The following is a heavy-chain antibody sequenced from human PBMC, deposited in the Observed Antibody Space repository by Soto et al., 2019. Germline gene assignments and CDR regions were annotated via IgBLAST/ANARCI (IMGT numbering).Heavy chain of an antibody. V-gene: IGHV3-33*01. CDR1: GFTFSSYG. D-gene: IGHD2-2*01. Sequence: QVQLVESGGGVVQPGRSLRLSCAASGFTFSSYGMHWVRQAPGKGLEWVAVIWYDGSNKYYADSVKGRFTISRDNSKNTLYLQMNSLRAEDTAVYYWARDHCSSTSCYAGKYYFDYWGQGTLVTVSS. CDR2: IWYDGSNK. CDR3: ARDHCSSTSCYAGKYYFDY. J-gene: IGHJ4*02.